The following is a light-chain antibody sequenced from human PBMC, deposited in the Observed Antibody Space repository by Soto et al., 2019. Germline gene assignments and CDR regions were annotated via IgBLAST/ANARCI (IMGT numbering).Light chain of an antibody. CDR2: DAS. V-gene: IGKV1-13*02. J-gene: IGKJ1*01. CDR1: QGISSA. CDR3: QQFNSYPRT. Sequence: AIQLTQSPSSLSASVGDRVTITCRASQGISSALAWYQQKPGEAPKLLIYDASSLESGVPSRFSGSGSGTDFTLTISSLQPGDFATYYCQQFNSYPRTFGQGTKVDIK.